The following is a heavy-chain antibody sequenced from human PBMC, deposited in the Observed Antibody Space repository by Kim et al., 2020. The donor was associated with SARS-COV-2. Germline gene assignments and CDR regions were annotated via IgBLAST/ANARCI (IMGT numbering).Heavy chain of an antibody. D-gene: IGHD5-18*01. CDR3: ARHEGYSYGYGCWNY. Sequence: GESLKISCKGSGYSFTSYWISWVRQMPGKGLEWMGRIDPSDSYTNYSPSFQGHVTISADKSISTAYLQWSSLKASDTAMYYCARHEGYSYGYGCWNYWGQGTLVTVSS. J-gene: IGHJ4*02. CDR2: IDPSDSYT. CDR1: GYSFTSYW. V-gene: IGHV5-10-1*01.